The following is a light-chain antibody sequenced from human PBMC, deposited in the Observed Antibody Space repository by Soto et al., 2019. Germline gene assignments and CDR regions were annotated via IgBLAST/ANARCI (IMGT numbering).Light chain of an antibody. CDR3: QQYYSLYT. Sequence: DIVMTQSPESLAVSLGERATNSCKSSQSPLYSSSNKNYLAWYQQKPGQPPKLLVSWASTRESGVPDRFSGSVSGTDFTLTITSLQAEDVEIYYCQQYYSLYTFGQGTKLEIK. J-gene: IGKJ2*01. V-gene: IGKV4-1*01. CDR1: QSPLYSSSNKNY. CDR2: WAS.